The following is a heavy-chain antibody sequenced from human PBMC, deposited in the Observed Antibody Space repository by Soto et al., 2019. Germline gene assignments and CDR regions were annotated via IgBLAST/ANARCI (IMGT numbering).Heavy chain of an antibody. CDR2: IYYSGST. Sequence: SETLSLTCTVSGGSISSYYWSWIRQPPGKGLEWIGYIYYSGSTNYNPSLKSRVTISVDTSKNQFSLKLSSVTAADTAVYYGEKHMSIAVAGNVGGMDVWGQGTTVTVSS. V-gene: IGHV4-59*01. CDR1: GGSISSYY. J-gene: IGHJ6*02. D-gene: IGHD6-19*01. CDR3: EKHMSIAVAGNVGGMDV.